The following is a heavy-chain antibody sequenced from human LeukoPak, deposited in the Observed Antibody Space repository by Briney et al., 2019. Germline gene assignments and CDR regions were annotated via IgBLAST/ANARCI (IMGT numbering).Heavy chain of an antibody. CDR3: ARDHPLWSMCCFRDAFDI. D-gene: IGHD2-15*01. J-gene: IGHJ3*02. Sequence: ASVKVSCKASGYTFTSYGISWVRQAPGQGLEWMGWISAHNGNTNYAQKLQGRVTMTTDTSTSTAYMELRSLRSDDTAVYYCARDHPLWSMCCFRDAFDIWGQGTMVTVSS. V-gene: IGHV1-18*01. CDR1: GYTFTSYG. CDR2: ISAHNGNT.